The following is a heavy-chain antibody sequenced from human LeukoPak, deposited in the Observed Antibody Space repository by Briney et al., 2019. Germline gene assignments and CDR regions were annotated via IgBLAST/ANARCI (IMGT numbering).Heavy chain of an antibody. J-gene: IGHJ4*02. V-gene: IGHV3-21*01. CDR2: ISSTSTYI. D-gene: IGHD2-15*01. Sequence: AGGSLRLSCAASEFTFSSYTINWVRQAPGKGLEWVSSISSTSTYISYADSAKGRFTISRDNAKNSLYLQMNSLRAEDTAVYYCARGGGNFDYWGQGTLVTVSS. CDR3: ARGGGNFDY. CDR1: EFTFSSYT.